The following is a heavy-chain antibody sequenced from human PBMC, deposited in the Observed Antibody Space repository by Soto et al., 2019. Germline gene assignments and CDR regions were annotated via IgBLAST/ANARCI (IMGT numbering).Heavy chain of an antibody. Sequence: EVQLVESGGGLIQPGGSLRLSCAASGFTVSSNYMSWVRQAPGKGLEWVSVIYSGGKKYYEDSVKGRFTISRDNTNNTLYLQMNSQKAEDTTVYYCARDLVDTAIEPHYYYYGMDVWGQRTTVTVSS. CDR2: IYSGGKK. D-gene: IGHD5-18*01. V-gene: IGHV3-53*01. J-gene: IGHJ6*02. CDR1: GFTVSSNY. CDR3: ARDLVDTAIEPHYYYYGMDV.